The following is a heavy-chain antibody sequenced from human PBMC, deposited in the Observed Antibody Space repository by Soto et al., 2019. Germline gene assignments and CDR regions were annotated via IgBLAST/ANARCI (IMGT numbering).Heavy chain of an antibody. J-gene: IGHJ6*02. CDR1: GFTFSSYA. CDR2: ISYDGSNK. D-gene: IGHD1-1*01. Sequence: QVQLVESGGGVVQPGRSLRLSCAASGFTFSSYAMHWVRQAPGKGLEWVAVISYDGSNKYYADSVKGRFTISRDNSKNTLYLQMNSLRAEDTAVYYCARDWDGYNYYYYYYGMAVWGQGTTVTVS. V-gene: IGHV3-30-3*01. CDR3: ARDWDGYNYYYYYYGMAV.